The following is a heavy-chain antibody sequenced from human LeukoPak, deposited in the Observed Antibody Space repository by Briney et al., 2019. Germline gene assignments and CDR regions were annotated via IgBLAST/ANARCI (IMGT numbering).Heavy chain of an antibody. J-gene: IGHJ5*02. Sequence: GGSLRLSCAASGFTFSSYAMHWVRQAPGKGLEWVAVISYDGSNKYYADSVKGRFTISRDNSKNTLYLQMNSLRADDTAVYYCETLSGSRFDPWGQGTLVTVSS. V-gene: IGHV3-30-3*01. CDR3: ETLSGSRFDP. CDR2: ISYDGSNK. CDR1: GFTFSSYA. D-gene: IGHD2-15*01.